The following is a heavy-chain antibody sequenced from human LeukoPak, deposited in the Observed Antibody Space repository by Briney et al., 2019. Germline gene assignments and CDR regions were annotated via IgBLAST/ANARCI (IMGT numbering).Heavy chain of an antibody. Sequence: GGSLRLSCTASGFTVRSNYMFWVRQAPGRGLECVSVIYSDGSAYYADSVKGRFTISRDNSKNTLYLQMNSLRAEDTAVYYCAKPGDCGGDCQLDAFDIWGQGTMVTVSS. CDR1: GFTVRSNY. V-gene: IGHV3-53*01. J-gene: IGHJ3*02. CDR2: IYSDGSA. D-gene: IGHD2-21*01. CDR3: AKPGDCGGDCQLDAFDI.